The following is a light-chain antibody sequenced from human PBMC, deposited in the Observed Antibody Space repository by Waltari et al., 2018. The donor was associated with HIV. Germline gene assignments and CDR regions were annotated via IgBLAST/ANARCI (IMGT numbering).Light chain of an antibody. Sequence: DVQMTQSPSFLSASVGDRVSITCRASQGIGQYLIWYQQKPGKAPKLLIYAALTKQPGVPSRFSGGGLGTTFALTIASLQPDDVATYFCQQTMSVPYTFGPG. V-gene: IGKV1-39*02. J-gene: IGKJ2*01. CDR2: AAL. CDR3: QQTMSVPYT. CDR1: QGIGQY.